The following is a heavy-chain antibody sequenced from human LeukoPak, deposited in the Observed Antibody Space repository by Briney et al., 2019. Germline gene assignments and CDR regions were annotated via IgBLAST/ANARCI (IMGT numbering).Heavy chain of an antibody. CDR3: VSEVSGSFPT. D-gene: IGHD1-26*01. CDR1: GFTFSNYW. J-gene: IGHJ4*02. CDR2: INSDGINT. Sequence: GGSLRLSCAASGFTFSNYWMHWVRQAPGKGLVWVSRINSDGINTSYADSVKGRFTISRDNAKNTLNLQMNSLKDEDTAVYYCVSEVSGSFPTWGQGTQLTVSS. V-gene: IGHV3-74*01.